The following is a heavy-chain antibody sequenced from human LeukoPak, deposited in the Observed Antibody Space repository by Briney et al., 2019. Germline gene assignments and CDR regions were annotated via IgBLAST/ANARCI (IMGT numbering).Heavy chain of an antibody. D-gene: IGHD3-3*01. CDR2: INAGNGNT. CDR1: GYTFTSYT. V-gene: IGHV1-3*03. CDR3: ARARYETRIWPKSRYDYYHYMDV. J-gene: IGHJ6*03. Sequence: ASVKVSCKASGYTFTSYTIHWVRQAPGQRLEWMGWINAGNGNTKYSQEFQDRVTITRDTSASTAYMELSSLRSEDMAVYYCARARYETRIWPKSRYDYYHYMDVWGKGTTVTGSS.